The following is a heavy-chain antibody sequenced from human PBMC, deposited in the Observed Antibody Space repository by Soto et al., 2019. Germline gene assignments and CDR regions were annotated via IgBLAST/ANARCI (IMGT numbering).Heavy chain of an antibody. D-gene: IGHD5-12*01. CDR3: ARDRLQRWLQLSYFDY. J-gene: IGHJ4*02. CDR2: IWYDGSNK. Sequence: GGSLRLSCAASGFTFSSYGMHWVRQAPGKGLEWVAVIWYDGSNKYYADSVKGRFTISRDNSKNTLYLQMNSLRAEDTAVYYCARDRLQRWLQLSYFDYWGQGTLVTVSS. CDR1: GFTFSSYG. V-gene: IGHV3-33*01.